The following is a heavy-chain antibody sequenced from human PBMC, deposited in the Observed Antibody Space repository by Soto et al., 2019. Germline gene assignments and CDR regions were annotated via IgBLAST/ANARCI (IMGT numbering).Heavy chain of an antibody. D-gene: IGHD3-22*01. CDR1: GGSISSGDYY. CDR2: IYYSGST. J-gene: IGHJ4*02. V-gene: IGHV4-30-4*01. CDR3: ARLYYYDQKIDY. Sequence: QVQLQESGPGLVKPSQTLSLTCTVSGGSISSGDYYWSWIRQPPGKGLEWIGYIYYSGSTYYNPSLKSRVTISVDPSKDPFSLKLSSVTAAATAVYYCARLYYYDQKIDYWGQGAMVTVSS.